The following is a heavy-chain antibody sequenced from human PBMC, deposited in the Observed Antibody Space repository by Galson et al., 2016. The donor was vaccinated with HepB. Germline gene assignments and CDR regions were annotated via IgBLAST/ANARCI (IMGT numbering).Heavy chain of an antibody. V-gene: IGHV3-9*01. D-gene: IGHD4-17*01. CDR2: INWNSGRI. Sequence: SLRLSCAASGFTFDDYAMHWVRQPPGKGLEWASGINWNSGRILYADSVKGRFTISRDNAKKSLYLQMNSLRAEDTAFYYCTRETTALTTSSRFYYFDFWGQGTLVTVSS. J-gene: IGHJ4*02. CDR3: TRETTALTTSSRFYYFDF. CDR1: GFTFDDYA.